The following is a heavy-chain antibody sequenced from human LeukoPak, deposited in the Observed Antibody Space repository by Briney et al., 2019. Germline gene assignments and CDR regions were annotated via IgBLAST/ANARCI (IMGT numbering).Heavy chain of an antibody. V-gene: IGHV4-38-2*02. Sequence: SETLSLTCTVSGYSISSGFYWGWIRQPPGKGLECIGSIYHSGSTYYNPSLKSRVTISVDTSKNQFSLNLSPVTAADTAMYYCARAVGTSRNFFDYWGQGTLVTVSS. CDR1: GYSISSGFY. J-gene: IGHJ4*02. CDR2: IYHSGST. D-gene: IGHD4-23*01. CDR3: ARAVGTSRNFFDY.